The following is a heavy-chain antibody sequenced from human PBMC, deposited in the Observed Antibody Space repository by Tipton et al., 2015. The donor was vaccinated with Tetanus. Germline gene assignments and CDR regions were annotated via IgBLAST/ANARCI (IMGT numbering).Heavy chain of an antibody. CDR2: IYYGGAT. Sequence: TLSLTCSVYGGSVNRGPYYRSWIRQPPGKGLEWLGGIYYGGATQYNPSLESRVTISMDPSKNQGSLRLTSVTAADPAVYSCAGVFVRWYEPWGRGTLVSVSS. V-gene: IGHV4-61*01. CDR3: AGVFVRWYEP. J-gene: IGHJ5*02. D-gene: IGHD3-10*01. CDR1: GGSVNRGPYY.